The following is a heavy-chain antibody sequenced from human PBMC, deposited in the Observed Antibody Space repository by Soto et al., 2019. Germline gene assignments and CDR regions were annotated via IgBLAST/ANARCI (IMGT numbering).Heavy chain of an antibody. J-gene: IGHJ4*02. CDR2: INPNNGVT. V-gene: IGHV1-2*02. Sequence: ASVKVSWKASGYMFTGVYLHWVLQAPGQGLEWMGWINPNNGVTTYAKNFQGRVTMTRDSSISTAYMELSSLRSDDTAVYFCAAAAIPVAGRHPDFWGQGTVVTVSS. CDR1: GYMFTGVY. D-gene: IGHD6-19*01. CDR3: AAAAIPVAGRHPDF.